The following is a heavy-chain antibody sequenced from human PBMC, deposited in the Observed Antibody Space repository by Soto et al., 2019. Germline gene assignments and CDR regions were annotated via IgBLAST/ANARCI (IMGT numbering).Heavy chain of an antibody. CDR3: ARPNRHYYYYGMAV. J-gene: IGHJ6*02. V-gene: IGHV3-30-3*01. D-gene: IGHD7-27*01. Sequence: QVQLVESGGGVVQPGRSLRLSCAASGFTFSSYAMHWVRQAPGKGLEWVAVISYDGSNKYYADSVKGRFTISRDNSKNTLYLQMNSLRAEDTAVYYCARPNRHYYYYGMAVWGQGTTVTVSS. CDR1: GFTFSSYA. CDR2: ISYDGSNK.